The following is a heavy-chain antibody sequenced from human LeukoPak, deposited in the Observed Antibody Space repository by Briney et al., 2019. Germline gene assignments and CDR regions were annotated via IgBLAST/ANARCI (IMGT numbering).Heavy chain of an antibody. CDR3: ARGDLYSSSWYEEYFQH. CDR1: GGSISSYY. D-gene: IGHD6-13*01. Sequence: PSETLSLTCTVSGGSISSYYWSWIRQPPGKGLEWIGYIYYSGSTNYNPSLKSRVTISVDTSKNQFSLKLSSVTAADTAVYYCARGDLYSSSWYEEYFQHWGQGTLVTVSS. CDR2: IYYSGST. V-gene: IGHV4-59*12. J-gene: IGHJ1*01.